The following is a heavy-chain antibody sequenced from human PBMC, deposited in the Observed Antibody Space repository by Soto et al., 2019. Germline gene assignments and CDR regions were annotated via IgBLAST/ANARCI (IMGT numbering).Heavy chain of an antibody. Sequence: GGSLRLSCAASGFTFSSYWMSWVRQAPGKGLEWVANIKQDGSEKYYVDSVKGRFTISRDNAKNSLYLQMNSLKAEDTAVYYCAREVLAAAGTAEYFQHWGQGTLVTVSS. J-gene: IGHJ1*01. D-gene: IGHD6-13*01. CDR1: GFTFSSYW. CDR2: IKQDGSEK. CDR3: AREVLAAAGTAEYFQH. V-gene: IGHV3-7*01.